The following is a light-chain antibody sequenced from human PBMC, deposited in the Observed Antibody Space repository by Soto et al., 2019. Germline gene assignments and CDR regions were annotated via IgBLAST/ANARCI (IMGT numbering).Light chain of an antibody. Sequence: IQLTQSPSSLSASVGDRVTITCRASQAISFHVAWYQQRPGRAPQLFIYAASAFQTGVPSSFRCSGSGTDFTLTLTNLQPEYSGTYDCQHPTWEVGQGT. V-gene: IGKV1-9*01. J-gene: IGKJ1*01. CDR1: QAISFH. CDR3: QHPTWE. CDR2: AAS.